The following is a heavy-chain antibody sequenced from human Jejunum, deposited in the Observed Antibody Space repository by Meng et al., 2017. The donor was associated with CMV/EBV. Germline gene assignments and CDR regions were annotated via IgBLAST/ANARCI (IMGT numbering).Heavy chain of an antibody. D-gene: IGHD2-15*01. CDR2: MSGNGATT. CDR3: AKCISSCQTRAFDM. V-gene: IGHV3-23*01. Sequence: GCPFSSYSLGWVRQAPGKGLEWVSTMSGNGATTHYADSVKRRFTMSRDNSKNPLYLQMNSLRVEDTAIYCCAKCISSCQTRAFDMWGQGTMVTVSS. CDR1: GCPFSSYS. J-gene: IGHJ3*02.